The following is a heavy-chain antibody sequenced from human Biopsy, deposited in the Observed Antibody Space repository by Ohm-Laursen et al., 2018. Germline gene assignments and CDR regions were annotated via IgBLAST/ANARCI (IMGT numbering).Heavy chain of an antibody. J-gene: IGHJ4*02. Sequence: SLRLSCSASGFTFSDYAMHWVRQVPGKGLEWVSGITWNSGSIGYADSVKGRFSIFRDNAKHSLYLQMNSLRAEDTALYYCAKDLGQVTAAIGYWGQGTLVTVSS. D-gene: IGHD2-21*02. CDR3: AKDLGQVTAAIGY. CDR2: ITWNSGSI. V-gene: IGHV3-9*01. CDR1: GFTFSDYA.